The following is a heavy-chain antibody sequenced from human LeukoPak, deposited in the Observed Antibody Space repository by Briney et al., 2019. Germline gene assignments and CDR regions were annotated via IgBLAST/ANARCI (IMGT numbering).Heavy chain of an antibody. Sequence: GASVKVSCKASGGTFSSYAISWVRQAPGQGLEWMGRIIPIFGTANYAQKFQGRVTITTDESTSTAYMELSSLRSEDTAVYYCARTYYYDSSGYYYWGQGTLVTVSS. D-gene: IGHD3-22*01. CDR3: ARTYYYDSSGYYY. V-gene: IGHV1-69*05. CDR2: IIPIFGTA. J-gene: IGHJ4*02. CDR1: GGTFSSYA.